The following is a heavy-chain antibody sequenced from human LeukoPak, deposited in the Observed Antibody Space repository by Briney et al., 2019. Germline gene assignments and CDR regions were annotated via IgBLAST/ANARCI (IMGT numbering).Heavy chain of an antibody. CDR2: IYYSGST. CDR1: GGSISSGSYY. CDR3: ARRSGSYFVAFDI. D-gene: IGHD3-10*01. J-gene: IGHJ3*02. V-gene: IGHV4-61*01. Sequence: SPSETLSLTCTVSGGSISSGSYYWSWIRQSPGKGLEWIGYIYYSGSTNYNPSLKSRVTISVDTSKNQFSLKLSSVTAADTAVYYCARRSGSYFVAFDIWGQGTMVTVSS.